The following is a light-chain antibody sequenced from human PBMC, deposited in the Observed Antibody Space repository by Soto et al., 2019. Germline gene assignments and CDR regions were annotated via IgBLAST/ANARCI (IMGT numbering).Light chain of an antibody. CDR2: GAS. V-gene: IGKV3-20*01. CDR3: HQYGTSPMFA. CDR1: QGVKSNY. Sequence: EIVLTQSPDTLSLSPGERATLSCRASQGVKSNYLAWYQQRPGQAPSLLIYGASRRATGVPDSLSGSGSGTDFSLTISRLEPEDFAVYYCHQYGTSPMFAFGPGTKVDF. J-gene: IGKJ3*01.